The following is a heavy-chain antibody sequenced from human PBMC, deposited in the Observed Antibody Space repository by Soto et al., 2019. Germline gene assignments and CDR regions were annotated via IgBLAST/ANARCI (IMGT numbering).Heavy chain of an antibody. J-gene: IGHJ4*02. Sequence: EVQFVESGGDLIQPGGSLRLSCAASGFTVTNSYMAWVRQAPGKGLEWVSVVYTSGRTYHADSVQGRFTGSRDISTNMFFLQMNKLSAEDMATYYCARAGFERLYFDQWGRGTLVTGSS. CDR2: VYTSGRT. CDR1: GFTVTNSY. V-gene: IGHV3-53*01. D-gene: IGHD1-1*01. CDR3: ARAGFERLYFDQ.